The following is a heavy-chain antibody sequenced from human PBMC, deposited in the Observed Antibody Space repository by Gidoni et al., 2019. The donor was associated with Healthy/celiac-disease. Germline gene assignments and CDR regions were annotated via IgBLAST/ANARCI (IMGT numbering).Heavy chain of an antibody. CDR3: ASEGVAGAFDY. Sequence: VQLVESGGGLVKPGGSLRLFCDASGFTCSDYYMRRSRQAPGKGLAWVSYISSSGSTIYYANSVEGQFTSSRDNAKNSLYLQMNSLRAEDTAVYYCASEGVAGAFDYWGQGTLVTVSS. J-gene: IGHJ4*02. CDR1: GFTCSDYY. V-gene: IGHV3-11*01. D-gene: IGHD6-19*01. CDR2: ISSSGSTI.